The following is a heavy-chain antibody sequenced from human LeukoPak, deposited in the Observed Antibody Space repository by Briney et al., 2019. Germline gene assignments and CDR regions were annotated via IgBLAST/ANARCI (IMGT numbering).Heavy chain of an antibody. V-gene: IGHV3-30*18. J-gene: IGHJ5*02. D-gene: IGHD5/OR15-5a*01. CDR3: GKGPGYSVYDNLPHH. CDR2: ISDDGIKI. Sequence: PGGSLRLSCAASGFTFSNAWMNWVRQAPGKGLEWVAVISDDGIKIYYGDSVKGRFTISRDNSKNTLNLQMDSLRADDTAVYFCGKGPGYSVYDNLPHHWGQGTLVTVSS. CDR1: GFTFSNAW.